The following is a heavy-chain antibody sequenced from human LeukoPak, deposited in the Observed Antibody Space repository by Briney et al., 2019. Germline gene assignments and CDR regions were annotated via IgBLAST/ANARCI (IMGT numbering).Heavy chain of an antibody. CDR3: AGYGGSHLGAGAEYFQR. CDR2: MDYSGST. D-gene: IGHD1-26*01. J-gene: IGHJ1*01. V-gene: IGHV4-39*01. CDR1: GASISSSSYY. Sequence: SETLSLTCTVSGASISSSSYYWAWIRQPPGKGLEWIGSMDYSGSTYYKPSLKSRVTISVDTSKNQFSLKLSSVTAADTAVYYCAGYGGSHLGAGAEYFQRWGQGTLVTVSS.